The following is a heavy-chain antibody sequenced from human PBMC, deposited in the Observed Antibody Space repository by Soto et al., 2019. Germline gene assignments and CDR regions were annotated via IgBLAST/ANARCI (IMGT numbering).Heavy chain of an antibody. CDR2: IYNNGNT. Sequence: SETLSLTCNASGGSVSRVKYFLSWIRQPPGKGLEWIAYIYNNGNTNYNPSLKSRATISVDTSKNQCSLKLTSVTDADSAVYFCARTVMPVGNLAAFDHWGQGVLVTVSS. CDR1: GGSVSRVKYF. V-gene: IGHV4-61*01. D-gene: IGHD7-27*01. J-gene: IGHJ4*02. CDR3: ARTVMPVGNLAAFDH.